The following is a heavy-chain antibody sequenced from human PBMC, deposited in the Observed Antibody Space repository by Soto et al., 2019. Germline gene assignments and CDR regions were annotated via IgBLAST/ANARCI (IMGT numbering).Heavy chain of an antibody. CDR2: IDPSDSYA. CDR1: GYTFASFW. D-gene: IGHD6-6*01. Sequence: PGESLKISCEGSGYTFASFWITWVRQMPGKGLEWMGRIDPSDSYANYSPSFQGHVTMSVDKSISTAYLKWSSLEPSDTAMYYCARHQSMTGPCIYWGQGTLVTVSS. V-gene: IGHV5-10-1*01. CDR3: ARHQSMTGPCIY. J-gene: IGHJ4*02.